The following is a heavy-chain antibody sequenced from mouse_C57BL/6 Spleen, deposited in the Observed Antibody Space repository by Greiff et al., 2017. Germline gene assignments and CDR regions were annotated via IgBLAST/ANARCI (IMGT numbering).Heavy chain of an antibody. CDR1: GFTFSDYG. J-gene: IGHJ4*01. V-gene: IGHV5-17*01. Sequence: EVKLVESGGGLVKPGGSLKLSCAASGFTFSDYGMHCVRQAPEKGLEWVAYISSGSSTIYYADTVKGRFTISRDNAKNTLFLQMTSLRSEDTAMYYCAILYDYDGGNAMDYWGQGTSVTVSS. CDR3: AILYDYDGGNAMDY. D-gene: IGHD2-4*01. CDR2: ISSGSSTI.